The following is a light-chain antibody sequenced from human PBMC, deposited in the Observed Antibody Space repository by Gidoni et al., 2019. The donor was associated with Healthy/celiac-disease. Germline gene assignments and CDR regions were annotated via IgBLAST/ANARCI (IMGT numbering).Light chain of an antibody. CDR3: QQYYSYPPT. Sequence: AIRMTQSPSSFSASTGDRVTIPCRASQGISSYLAWYQQKPGKAPKLLIYAASTLQSGVPSRFSVSGSGTDFTLTISCLQSEDFATYYCQQYYSYPPTFGQGTKVEIK. J-gene: IGKJ1*01. CDR1: QGISSY. V-gene: IGKV1-8*01. CDR2: AAS.